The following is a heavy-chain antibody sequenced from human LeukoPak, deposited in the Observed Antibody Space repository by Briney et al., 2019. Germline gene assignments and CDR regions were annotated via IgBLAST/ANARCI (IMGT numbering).Heavy chain of an antibody. D-gene: IGHD3-10*01. Sequence: SETLSLTCAVYGGSFSGYYWSWIRQPPGKGLEWIGEINHSGSTNYNPSLKSRVTISVDTSKNQFSLKLSSVTAADTAVYYCAREGPYYGSGSYFFLYMDVWGKGTTVTISS. J-gene: IGHJ6*03. CDR3: AREGPYYGSGSYFFLYMDV. V-gene: IGHV4-34*01. CDR2: INHSGST. CDR1: GGSFSGYY.